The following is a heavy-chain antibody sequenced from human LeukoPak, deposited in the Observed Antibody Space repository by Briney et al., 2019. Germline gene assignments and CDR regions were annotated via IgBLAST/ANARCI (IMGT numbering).Heavy chain of an antibody. Sequence: PGGSLRLSCAASGITFTNSAVSWVRQAPGKGLEWVPAISGSGSHTYYADAVKGRVTISRDNSKNTLYLQMNSLRAEDTAVYFCARAHDSSGFYFHDTFDIWGQGTMATVSS. V-gene: IGHV3-23*01. D-gene: IGHD3-22*01. CDR3: ARAHDSSGFYFHDTFDI. CDR1: GITFTNSA. CDR2: ISGSGSHT. J-gene: IGHJ3*02.